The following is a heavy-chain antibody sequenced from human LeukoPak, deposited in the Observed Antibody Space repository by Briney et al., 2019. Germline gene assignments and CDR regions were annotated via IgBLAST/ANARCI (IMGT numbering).Heavy chain of an antibody. V-gene: IGHV4-34*01. CDR1: GGSFSGYY. D-gene: IGHD6-13*01. CDR2: INHSGST. CDR3: ARGSSSWYYFYMDV. Sequence: SETLSLTCAVYGGSFSGYYWSWIRQPPGKGLEWIGEINHSGSTNYNPTLKSRVTISVDTSKNQFSLKLRSVTAADTAVYYCARGSSSWYYFYMDVWGKGTTVTISS. J-gene: IGHJ6*03.